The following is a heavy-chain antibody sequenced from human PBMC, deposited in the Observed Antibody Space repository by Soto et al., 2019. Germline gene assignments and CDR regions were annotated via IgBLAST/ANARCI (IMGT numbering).Heavy chain of an antibody. J-gene: IGHJ4*02. D-gene: IGHD2-21*02. CDR1: GGSISSSSYY. V-gene: IGHV4-39*01. Sequence: QLQLQESGPGLVKPSETLSLTCTVSGGSISSSSYYWGWIRQPPGKGLEWIGSIYYSGSTYYNPSLKSRVTISVDTSKNQFSLKLSSVTAADTAVYYCARVPIVVVTGPCFDYWGQGTLVTVSS. CDR3: ARVPIVVVTGPCFDY. CDR2: IYYSGST.